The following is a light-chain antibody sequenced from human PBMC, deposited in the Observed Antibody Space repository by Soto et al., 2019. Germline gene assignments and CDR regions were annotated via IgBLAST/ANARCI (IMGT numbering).Light chain of an antibody. Sequence: DIQMTQSPSTLSATVGDRVTITCRASQSISTWLAWYQQKPGKAPKLLIYDASSLEVGVPSRFSGSGSRTEFTLTISRLQPDDYGTYYCQQYYDFRTFGQGTKVEI. CDR3: QQYYDFRT. CDR2: DAS. CDR1: QSISTW. V-gene: IGKV1-5*01. J-gene: IGKJ1*01.